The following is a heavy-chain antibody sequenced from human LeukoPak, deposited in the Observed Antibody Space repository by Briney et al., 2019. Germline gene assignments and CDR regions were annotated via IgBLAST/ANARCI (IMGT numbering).Heavy chain of an antibody. D-gene: IGHD5-12*01. CDR1: GGSFSGYY. Sequence: SETLSLTCAVCGGSFSGYYWSWIRQPPGKGLEWIGEINHSGSTNYNPSLKSRVTISVDTSKNQFSLKLSSVTAADTAVYYCARAGSGYDFDYWGQGTLVTVSS. V-gene: IGHV4-34*01. J-gene: IGHJ4*02. CDR3: ARAGSGYDFDY. CDR2: INHSGST.